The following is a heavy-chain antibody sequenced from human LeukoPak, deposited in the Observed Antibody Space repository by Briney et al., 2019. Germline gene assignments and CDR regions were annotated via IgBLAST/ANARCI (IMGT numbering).Heavy chain of an antibody. CDR1: GGSISSYY. J-gene: IGHJ3*02. CDR2: IYYSGST. CDR3: ARALKRAFDI. Sequence: SETLSLTCTVSGGSISSYYWSWIRQPPGKGLEWIGYIYYSGSTNYNPSLKSRVTISVDTSKNQFSLKLSSVTAADTAAYYCARALKRAFDIWGQGTMVTASS. V-gene: IGHV4-59*01.